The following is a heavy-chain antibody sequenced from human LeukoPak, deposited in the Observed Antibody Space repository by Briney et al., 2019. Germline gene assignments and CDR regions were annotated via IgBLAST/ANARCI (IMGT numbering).Heavy chain of an antibody. CDR3: ARTSHTGVWYDLDS. J-gene: IGHJ4*02. Sequence: SGPTLVNPTQTLTLTCTFSGFSLSTRGMRVSWIRQPPGKALEWLALIDWEDNTFYSSSLRARLTISEDTSKNQAALTLTNVDPADTATYYCARTSHTGVWYDLDSWGQGTLVTVSS. D-gene: IGHD6-19*01. CDR2: IDWEDNT. CDR1: GFSLSTRGMR. V-gene: IGHV2-70*04.